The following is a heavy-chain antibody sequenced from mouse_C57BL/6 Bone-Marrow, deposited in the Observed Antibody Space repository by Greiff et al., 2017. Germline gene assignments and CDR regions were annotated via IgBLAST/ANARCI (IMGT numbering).Heavy chain of an antibody. CDR3: TGPPIYYGYDGYFDV. CDR1: GFTFSNYW. J-gene: IGHJ1*03. Sequence: EVKVEESGGGLVQPGGSMKLSCVASGFTFSNYWMNWVRQSPEKGLEWVAQIRLKSDNYATHYAESVKGRFTISRDDSKSSVYLQMNNLRAEDTGIYYCTGPPIYYGYDGYFDVWGTGTTVTVSS. D-gene: IGHD2-2*01. V-gene: IGHV6-3*01. CDR2: IRLKSDNYAT.